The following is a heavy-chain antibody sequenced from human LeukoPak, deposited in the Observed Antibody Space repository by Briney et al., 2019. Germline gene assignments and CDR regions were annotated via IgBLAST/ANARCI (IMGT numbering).Heavy chain of an antibody. D-gene: IGHD4-23*01. V-gene: IGHV4-39*07. J-gene: IGHJ6*03. CDR2: IYYSGST. Sequence: SETLSLTCTVSGGSISSSSYYWGWIRQPPGKGLEWIGSIYYSGSTYYSPSLKSRVTISVDTSKNQFSLKLSSVTAADTAVYYCARNSINPPRYYYYMDVWGKGTTVTVPS. CDR1: GGSISSSSYY. CDR3: ARNSINPPRYYYYMDV.